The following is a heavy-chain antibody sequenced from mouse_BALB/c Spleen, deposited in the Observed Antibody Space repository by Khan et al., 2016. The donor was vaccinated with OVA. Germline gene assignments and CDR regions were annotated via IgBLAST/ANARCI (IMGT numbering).Heavy chain of an antibody. CDR3: ARPDTGSAWFAY. V-gene: IGHV2-9*02. Sequence: QVQLKESGPGLVAPSQSLSITCTVSGFSLTSYGVHWVRQPPGKGLEWLGVLWAGGSTNYNSALMSRLSISKDNSKNQVFLKMNSLQTDDTAMYYCARPDTGSAWFAYWGQGTLVTVSA. CDR1: GFSLTSYG. D-gene: IGHD1-1*01. CDR2: LWAGGST. J-gene: IGHJ3*01.